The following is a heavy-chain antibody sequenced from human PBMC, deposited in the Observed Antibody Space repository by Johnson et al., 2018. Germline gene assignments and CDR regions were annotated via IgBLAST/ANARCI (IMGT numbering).Heavy chain of an antibody. Sequence: QVQLQESGPGLVKPSGTLSLTCSVSGVSVSSLNWWNWVRQPPGKGLEWIGEVFHSGSDKYNTSIKSRVASSIDKSKNQFSLTLISVTAAATAVYYCARARAGDYYGSGATFDIWGQGTMVSVSS. CDR2: VFHSGSD. J-gene: IGHJ3*02. D-gene: IGHD3-10*01. V-gene: IGHV4-4*02. CDR3: ARARAGDYYGSGATFDI. CDR1: GVSVSSLNW.